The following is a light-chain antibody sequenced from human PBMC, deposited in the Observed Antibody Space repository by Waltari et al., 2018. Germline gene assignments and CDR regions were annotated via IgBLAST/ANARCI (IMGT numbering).Light chain of an antibody. V-gene: IGKV1-39*01. Sequence: DIQMTQSPSSLSASAEDKVTITCRASQPISYYLNWYQQLPGRAPKPLIHVVSSLQTGVPSRFSGSGSGTNFTLTISSLQPEDFATYICQQSYSLPYTFGQGT. CDR1: QPISYY. J-gene: IGKJ2*01. CDR3: QQSYSLPYT. CDR2: VVS.